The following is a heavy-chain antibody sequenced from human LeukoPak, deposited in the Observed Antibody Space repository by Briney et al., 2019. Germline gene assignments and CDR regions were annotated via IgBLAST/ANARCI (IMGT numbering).Heavy chain of an antibody. CDR1: GFTVSSNY. D-gene: IGHD1-1*01. J-gene: IGHJ6*02. Sequence: GGSLRLSCAASGFTVSSNYMSWVRQAPGKGLEWVSVIYSGGRTYYADSVKGRFTISRDNSKNTLYLQMNSLRAEDTAVYYCARDARSTPPYNWNAISYYGMDVWGQGTTVTVSS. CDR2: IYSGGRT. CDR3: ARDARSTPPYNWNAISYYGMDV. V-gene: IGHV3-66*01.